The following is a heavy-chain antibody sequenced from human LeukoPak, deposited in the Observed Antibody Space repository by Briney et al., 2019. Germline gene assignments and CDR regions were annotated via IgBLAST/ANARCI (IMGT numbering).Heavy chain of an antibody. Sequence: GGSLRLSCAATGFRFSDYYMSWIRQAPGKGLEWVAYISSTGNSIFYADSVKGRFTISRDHAKNSLSLQLNSLRAEDTAVYYCAKDSAETITMVRGVTFDYWGQGTLVTVSS. CDR2: ISSTGNSI. CDR3: AKDSAETITMVRGVTFDY. V-gene: IGHV3-11*01. D-gene: IGHD3-10*01. J-gene: IGHJ4*02. CDR1: GFRFSDYY.